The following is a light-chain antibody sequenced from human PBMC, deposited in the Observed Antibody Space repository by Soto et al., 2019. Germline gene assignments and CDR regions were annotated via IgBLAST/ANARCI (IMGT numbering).Light chain of an antibody. J-gene: IGLJ1*01. V-gene: IGLV2-14*03. CDR3: SSYTSSSTHV. CDR2: DVS. Sequence: QSALTQPASVSGSPGQSITISCTGTSSDVGAYTFVSWYQQHPDKVPKLMIFDVSRRPSGVSDRFSGSKSGNTASLTISGLQPEDEADYYCSSYTSSSTHVSGSGTKLTVL. CDR1: SSDVGAYTF.